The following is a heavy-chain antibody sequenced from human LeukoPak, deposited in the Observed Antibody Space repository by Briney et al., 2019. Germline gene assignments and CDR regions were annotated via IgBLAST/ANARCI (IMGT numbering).Heavy chain of an antibody. J-gene: IGHJ4*02. CDR2: INWNGGST. CDR3: AKDRWRGSYYDY. D-gene: IGHD4-23*01. CDR1: GFTFDDYG. Sequence: GGSLRLSCAASGFTFDDYGMSWVRQAPGKGLEWVSGINWNGGSTGYADSVKGRFTISRDNSKNTLYLQMNSLRAEDTAVYYCAKDRWRGSYYDYWGQGTLVSVSS. V-gene: IGHV3-20*04.